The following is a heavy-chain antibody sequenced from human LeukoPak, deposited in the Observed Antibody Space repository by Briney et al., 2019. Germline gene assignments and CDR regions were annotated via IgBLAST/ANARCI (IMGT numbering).Heavy chain of an antibody. CDR3: ATDGDGDYVGYYGMDV. CDR1: GFTFSNYW. J-gene: IGHJ6*02. V-gene: IGHV3-7*01. CDR2: IKQDGSEK. Sequence: GGSLRLSCEGSGFTFSNYWMSWVRQAPGKGLEWVANIKQDGSEKYYVDSVKGRFTISRDNAKNSLYLQMNSLRAEDTAVYYCATDGDGDYVGYYGMDVWGQGTTVTVSS. D-gene: IGHD4-17*01.